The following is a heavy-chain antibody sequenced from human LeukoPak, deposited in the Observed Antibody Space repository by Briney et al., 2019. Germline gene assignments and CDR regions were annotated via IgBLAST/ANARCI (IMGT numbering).Heavy chain of an antibody. V-gene: IGHV3-23*01. CDR1: GFTFSTFA. Sequence: GGSLRLSCAASGFTFSTFAMIWVRQPPGKGLEWVSSISRSGGSTFYADSVKGRFTISRDNSKNTLYLQMNSLRAEDTAVYYCAKGYCTNGVCYFDYWGQGTLVTVSS. D-gene: IGHD2-8*01. CDR2: ISRSGGST. J-gene: IGHJ4*02. CDR3: AKGYCTNGVCYFDY.